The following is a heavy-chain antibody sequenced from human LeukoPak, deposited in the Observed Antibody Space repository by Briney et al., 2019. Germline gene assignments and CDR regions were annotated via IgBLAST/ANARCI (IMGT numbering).Heavy chain of an antibody. Sequence: ASVKVSCKASGHTFINYAIHWVRQGPGQRLEWVGWINVGNGDTKYSQRFQGRVTITRDTSASTAYMELSRLRSEDTAVYYCATSEEGRWGQGTLVTVSS. D-gene: IGHD2-15*01. CDR3: ATSEEGR. V-gene: IGHV1-3*01. CDR2: INVGNGDT. J-gene: IGHJ4*02. CDR1: GHTFINYA.